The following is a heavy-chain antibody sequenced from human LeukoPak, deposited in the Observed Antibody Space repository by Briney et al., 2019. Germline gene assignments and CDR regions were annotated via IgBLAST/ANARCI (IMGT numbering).Heavy chain of an antibody. Sequence: GGSLRLSCVASGFTFSHYSLHWVRQAPGKGLEWVTLILYDGSKKYYTDSVRGRFTISRDDSKNTLYLQMNSLRPEDTAIYYCARDGLTGRTDGTLDHWGQGTLATVSS. CDR1: GFTFSHYS. CDR2: ILYDGSKK. J-gene: IGHJ4*02. V-gene: IGHV3-30-3*01. D-gene: IGHD1-20*01. CDR3: ARDGLTGRTDGTLDH.